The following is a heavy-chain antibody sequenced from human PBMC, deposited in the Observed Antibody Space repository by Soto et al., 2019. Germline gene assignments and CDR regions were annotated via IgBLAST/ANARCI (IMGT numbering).Heavy chain of an antibody. CDR3: ARWGPDKVLDY. D-gene: IGHD3-16*01. Sequence: QVQLVESGGGVVQPGRSLRVSCAASGFTFSSHGMHWVRQAPGKGLEWVAVIWYDGSNKNYGESVKGRFIISRDNSKNTVDLQMNSLRAEDTAIYYCARWGPDKVLDYWGQGTLVTVSS. CDR1: GFTFSSHG. CDR2: IWYDGSNK. J-gene: IGHJ4*02. V-gene: IGHV3-33*01.